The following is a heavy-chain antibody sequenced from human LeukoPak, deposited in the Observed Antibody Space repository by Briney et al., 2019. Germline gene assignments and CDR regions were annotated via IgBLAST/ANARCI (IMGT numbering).Heavy chain of an antibody. D-gene: IGHD1-7*01. CDR1: GFTFSSYG. Sequence: GGSLRLSCAASGFTFSSYGMHWVRQAPGKGLEWVAFIRYDGSDKDYVDSVKRRFTISRDNSKNTLYLQMNSLRGEDTAVYYCAKDRDKGNYYFDYWGQGTLVTVSS. CDR2: IRYDGSDK. CDR3: AKDRDKGNYYFDY. V-gene: IGHV3-30*02. J-gene: IGHJ4*02.